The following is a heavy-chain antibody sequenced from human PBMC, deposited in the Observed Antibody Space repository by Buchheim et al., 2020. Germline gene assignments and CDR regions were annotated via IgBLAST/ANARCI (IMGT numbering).Heavy chain of an antibody. V-gene: IGHV3-7*01. Sequence: EVQLVESGGGLVQPGGSLRLSCAASGFTFSSYWMSWVRQAPGKGLEWVANIKQDGSEKYYVDSVKGRFTISRDNAKNSLYLQRNSLRAEDTAVYYCARGTHYSHRVNWFDPWGQGTL. J-gene: IGHJ5*02. CDR1: GFTFSSYW. D-gene: IGHD4-11*01. CDR2: IKQDGSEK. CDR3: ARGTHYSHRVNWFDP.